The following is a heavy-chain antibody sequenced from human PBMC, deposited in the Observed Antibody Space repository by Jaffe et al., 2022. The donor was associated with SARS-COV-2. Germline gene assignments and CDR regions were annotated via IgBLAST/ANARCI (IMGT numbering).Heavy chain of an antibody. V-gene: IGHV3-23*04. CDR1: GFTFSSYA. CDR2: ISGSGGST. J-gene: IGHJ6*03. Sequence: EVQLVESGGGLVQPGGSLRLSCAASGFTFSSYAMSWVRQAPGKGLEWVSAISGSGGSTYYADSVKGRFTISRDNSKNTLYLQMNSLRAEDTAVYYCAKSYPYDTVTTFFDYYYYYMDVWGKGTTVTVSS. D-gene: IGHD4-17*01. CDR3: AKSYPYDTVTTFFDYYYYYMDV.